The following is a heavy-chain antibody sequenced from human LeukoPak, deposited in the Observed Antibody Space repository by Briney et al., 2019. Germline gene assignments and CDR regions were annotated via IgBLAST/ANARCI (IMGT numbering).Heavy chain of an antibody. Sequence: SETLSLTCTVSGGSISSGGYYWSWIRQHPGKGLEWIGYIYYSGSTYYNPSLKSRVTISVDTSKNQFSLKLSSVTAADTAVYYCARSYDSSGYYSFDYWGQGTLVTVSS. CDR2: IYYSGST. CDR3: ARSYDSSGYYSFDY. J-gene: IGHJ4*02. D-gene: IGHD3-22*01. CDR1: GGSISSGGYY. V-gene: IGHV4-31*03.